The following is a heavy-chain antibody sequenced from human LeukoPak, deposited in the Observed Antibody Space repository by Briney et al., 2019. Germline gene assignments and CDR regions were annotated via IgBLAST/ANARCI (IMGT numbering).Heavy chain of an antibody. CDR3: ARGDYGDYYYYGMDV. D-gene: IGHD4-17*01. V-gene: IGHV1-69*04. CDR2: IIPILGIA. J-gene: IGHJ6*02. Sequence: SVKLSCTAAGGTFSSYAISWGRQAPGQGLEWMGRIIPILGIANYAQKFQGRVTITADKSTSTAYMELSSLRSEDTAVYYCARGDYGDYYYYGMDVWGQGTTVTVSS. CDR1: GGTFSSYA.